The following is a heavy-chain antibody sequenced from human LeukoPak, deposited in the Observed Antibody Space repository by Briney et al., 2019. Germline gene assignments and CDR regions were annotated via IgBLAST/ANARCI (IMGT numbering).Heavy chain of an antibody. CDR2: IKEDGSEE. D-gene: IGHD3-22*01. Sequence: GSLRLSCAASGFTFSSYWMTWVRQAPGKGLECVANIKEDGSEEYYVDSVKGRFSISRDNAKNSLHLQMNSLRAEDTAVYYCARDWLAGNPYHAFDLWGKGTMVTVSS. V-gene: IGHV3-7*01. CDR3: ARDWLAGNPYHAFDL. CDR1: GFTFSSYW. J-gene: IGHJ3*01.